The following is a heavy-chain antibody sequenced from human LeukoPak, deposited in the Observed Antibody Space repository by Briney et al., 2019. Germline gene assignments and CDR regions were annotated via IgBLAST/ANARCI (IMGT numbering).Heavy chain of an antibody. V-gene: IGHV4-34*01. CDR1: GGSFSGYY. CDR2: INHSGST. Sequence: SETLSLTCAVYGGSFSGYYWSWIPQPPGQGLEWIGEINHSGSTNYNPSLKRRITISVDTSKNQFSLKLSSVTAADTAVYYCALYSSSGGGFDYWGQGTLVTVSS. D-gene: IGHD6-6*01. J-gene: IGHJ4*02. CDR3: ALYSSSGGGFDY.